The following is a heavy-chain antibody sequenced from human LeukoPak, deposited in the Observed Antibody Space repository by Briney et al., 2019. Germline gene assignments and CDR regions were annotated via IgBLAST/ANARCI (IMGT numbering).Heavy chain of an antibody. CDR1: GFTFSSYG. CDR2: IWYDGSNK. CDR3: ARGGSSSGGAFDI. D-gene: IGHD6-6*01. V-gene: IGHV3-33*01. Sequence: GGSLRLSCAASGFTFSSYGMPWVRQAPGKGLEWVAVIWYDGSNKYYADSVKGRFTISRDNSKNTLYLQMNSLRAEDTAVYYCARGGSSSGGAFDIWGQGTMVTVSS. J-gene: IGHJ3*02.